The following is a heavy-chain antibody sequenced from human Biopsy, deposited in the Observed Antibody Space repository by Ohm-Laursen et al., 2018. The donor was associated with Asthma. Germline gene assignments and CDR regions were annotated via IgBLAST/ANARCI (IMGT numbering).Heavy chain of an antibody. D-gene: IGHD3-10*01. CDR1: GGSFSNYY. J-gene: IGHJ3*01. Sequence: GTLSLTWAVYGGSFSNYYWTWIRQPPGKGLEWIGEINHRGSTNYNPSLKSRVILSVDTSKNQFSVKLRSVTAADTAVYYCARSPYYYGLLGPTRGFGVYAVWGHGTLVTVSS. CDR2: INHRGST. CDR3: ARSPYYYGLLGPTRGFGVYAV. V-gene: IGHV4-34*01.